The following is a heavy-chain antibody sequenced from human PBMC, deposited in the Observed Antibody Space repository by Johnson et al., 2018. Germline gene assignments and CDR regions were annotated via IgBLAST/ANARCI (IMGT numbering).Heavy chain of an antibody. CDR2: IRSKAYGGTT. J-gene: IGHJ6*03. D-gene: IGHD2-15*01. Sequence: VQLQESGGGLVQPGRSLRLSCTASGFTFDNYAMSWFRQAPGKGLEWVGIIRSKAYGGTTEYAASVKGRFIISRDVSKRIAYLQMKSLKTEDTAVYYCTREASGSSSPGYYYYYMDVLGKGTTVTVSS. CDR3: TREASGSSSPGYYYYYMDV. V-gene: IGHV3-49*03. CDR1: GFTFDNYA.